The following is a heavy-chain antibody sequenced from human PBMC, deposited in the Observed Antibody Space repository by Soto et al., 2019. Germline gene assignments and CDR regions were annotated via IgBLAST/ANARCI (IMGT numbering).Heavy chain of an antibody. CDR3: AKDPSRVGFGGNDAFDI. Sequence: GGSLRLSCAASGFTFSSYAMSWVRQAPGKGLEWVSAISGSGGSTYYADSVKGRFTISRDNSKNTLYLQMNSLRAEDTAVYYCAKDPSRVGFGGNDAFDIWGQGTMVTVSS. CDR1: GFTFSSYA. V-gene: IGHV3-23*01. D-gene: IGHD3-10*01. CDR2: ISGSGGST. J-gene: IGHJ3*02.